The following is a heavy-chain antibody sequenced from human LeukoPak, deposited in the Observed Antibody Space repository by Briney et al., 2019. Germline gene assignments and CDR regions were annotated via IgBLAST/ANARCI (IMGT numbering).Heavy chain of an antibody. V-gene: IGHV4-30-2*01. CDR3: AREGDSSGYYNWFDP. Sequence: SETLSLTCAVSGSSISSGGYSWSWIRQPPGKGLEWIGYIYHSGSTYYNPSLKSRVTISVDRSKNQFSLKLSSVTAADTAVYYCAREGDSSGYYNWFDPWGQGTLVTVSS. D-gene: IGHD3-22*01. CDR1: GSSISSGGYS. J-gene: IGHJ5*02. CDR2: IYHSGST.